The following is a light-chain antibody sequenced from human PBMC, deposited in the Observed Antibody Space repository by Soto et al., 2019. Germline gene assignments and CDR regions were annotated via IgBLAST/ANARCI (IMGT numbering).Light chain of an antibody. CDR1: SSNVGNNL. CDR3: GTWDLKLSTVV. J-gene: IGLJ2*01. Sequence: QSVLTQPPSVSAAPGQKVTISCYGSSSNVGNNLVSWYQQLPGTAPKLLIYDNNQRPSGIPDRFSASKSGTSATLGITGLQTGDEADYYCGTWDLKLSTVVFGGGTKLTVL. V-gene: IGLV1-51*01. CDR2: DNN.